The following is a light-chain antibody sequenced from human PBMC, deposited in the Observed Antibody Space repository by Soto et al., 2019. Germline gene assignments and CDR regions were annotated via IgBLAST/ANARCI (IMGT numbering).Light chain of an antibody. V-gene: IGLV2-8*01. J-gene: IGLJ3*02. CDR3: SSYAASNNFYFV. CDR1: SSDVGGYNY. CDR2: EIT. Sequence: QSVLTQPPSASGSPGQSVTISCTGTSSDVGGYNYVSWYQQYPGRAPKLMIYEITKRPSGVPDRLSGSKSGNTASLTVSELQTEDEADYYCSSYAASNNFYFVFGGGTKVTVL.